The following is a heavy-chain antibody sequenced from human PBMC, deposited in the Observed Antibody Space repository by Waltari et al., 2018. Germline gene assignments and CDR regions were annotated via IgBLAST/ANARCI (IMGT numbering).Heavy chain of an antibody. CDR1: GYTFTSYD. Sequence: QVQLVQSGAEVKKPGASVKVSCKASGYTFTSYDINWVRQATGHGLEWMGWMNPNSGNTGYAQKFQGRVTITRNTSISTAYMELSSLRSEDTAVYYCARGLTYYDFWSGYYAFDYWGQGTLVTVSS. CDR3: ARGLTYYDFWSGYYAFDY. CDR2: MNPNSGNT. V-gene: IGHV1-8*03. D-gene: IGHD3-3*01. J-gene: IGHJ4*02.